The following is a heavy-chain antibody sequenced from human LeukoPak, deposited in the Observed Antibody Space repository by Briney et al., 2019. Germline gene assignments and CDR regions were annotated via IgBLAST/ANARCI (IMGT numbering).Heavy chain of an antibody. D-gene: IGHD2-15*01. V-gene: IGHV1-69*04. J-gene: IGHJ4*02. CDR1: GYTFTGYY. Sequence: GASVKVSCKASGYTFTGYYMHWVRQAPGQGLEWMGRIIPILGIANYAQKFQGRVTITADKSTSTAYMELSSLRSEDTAVYYCARDRVYCSGGSCYSERSDYWGQGTLVTVSS. CDR3: ARDRVYCSGGSCYSERSDY. CDR2: IIPILGIA.